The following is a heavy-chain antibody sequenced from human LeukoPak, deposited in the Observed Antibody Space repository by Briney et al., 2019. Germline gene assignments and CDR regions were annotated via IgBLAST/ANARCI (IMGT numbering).Heavy chain of an antibody. V-gene: IGHV3-30*02. Sequence: GGSLRLSCAASGFTFSSYGMHWVRQAPGKGLEWVAFIRYDGSNKYYADSVKGRFTISRDNSKNTLYLQMSSLRSEDTAVYYCAREYARGTPHHSFDPWGQGTLVTVSS. D-gene: IGHD2-8*01. CDR3: AREYARGTPHHSFDP. J-gene: IGHJ5*02. CDR2: IRYDGSNK. CDR1: GFTFSSYG.